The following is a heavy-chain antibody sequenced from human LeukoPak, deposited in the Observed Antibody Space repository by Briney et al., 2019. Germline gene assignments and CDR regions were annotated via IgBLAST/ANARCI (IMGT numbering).Heavy chain of an antibody. CDR2: INPNSGGT. CDR1: GYIFTGYY. V-gene: IGHV1-2*02. J-gene: IGHJ4*02. Sequence: GASVTVSFTASGYIFTGYYMHWVRQAPGQGLEWMGWINPNSGGTEYAQKFQGRVTMTRDTSISTAYMELSRLRSDDTAVYYCAREYSSGYHYSHWGQGTLVTVSS. CDR3: AREYSSGYHYSH. D-gene: IGHD3-22*01.